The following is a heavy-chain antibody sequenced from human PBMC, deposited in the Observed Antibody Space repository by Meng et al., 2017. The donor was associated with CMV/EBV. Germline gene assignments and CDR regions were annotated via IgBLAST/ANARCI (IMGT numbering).Heavy chain of an antibody. Sequence: VHLQDPGQGLVKPSMTLSLTCTVSGGSISSYYWSWIRHTAGKGLEWIGRIYTSGSTNYNPSLKSRVTMSVDTSKNQFSLKLSPLTAADTAVYYCARHGDTAMVVGIDYWGQGTLVTVSS. CDR2: IYTSGST. V-gene: IGHV4-4*07. J-gene: IGHJ4*02. CDR1: GGSISSYY. CDR3: ARHGDTAMVVGIDY. D-gene: IGHD5-18*01.